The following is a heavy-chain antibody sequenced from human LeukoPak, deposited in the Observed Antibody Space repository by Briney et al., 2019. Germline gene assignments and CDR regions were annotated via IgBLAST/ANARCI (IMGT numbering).Heavy chain of an antibody. J-gene: IGHJ4*02. CDR1: GFIFSNYW. D-gene: IGHD2-15*01. V-gene: IGHV3-7*03. CDR3: ARDLGWLLLDY. CDR2: MKGDGSEI. Sequence: PGGSLRLSCAASGFIFSNYWMDWVRQVPGKGLEWVANMKGDGSEIYYVDSVKGRFTISRDNAKNSLYLQMNNLRAEDTAIYYCARDLGWLLLDYWGQGTLVTVSS.